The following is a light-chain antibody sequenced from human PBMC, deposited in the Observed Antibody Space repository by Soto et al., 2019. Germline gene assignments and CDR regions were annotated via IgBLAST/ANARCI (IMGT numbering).Light chain of an antibody. Sequence: IQVTQSPSSLSASVGDRVTITCRASQSIGSHLNWYQQKPGTAPNLLIHGASTLQGGVPSRFSGSGSGTDFTLTISTLRPEDSATYYCLQTYSLPVAFGGGTKVEI. J-gene: IGKJ4*01. CDR1: QSIGSH. CDR2: GAS. V-gene: IGKV1-39*01. CDR3: LQTYSLPVA.